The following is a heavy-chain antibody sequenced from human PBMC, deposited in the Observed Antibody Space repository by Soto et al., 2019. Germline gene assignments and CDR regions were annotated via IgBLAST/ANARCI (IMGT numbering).Heavy chain of an antibody. D-gene: IGHD1-20*01. V-gene: IGHV4-31*03. J-gene: IGHJ6*02. Sequence: PSETLSLTCTVSGGSISSGGYYWSWIRQHPGKGLEWIGYIYYSGSTYYNPSLKSRVTISVDTSKNQFSLKLSSVTAADTAVYYCARADRGNWNRCNYGMDVGGQGTTVTVSS. CDR2: IYYSGST. CDR1: GGSISSGGYY. CDR3: ARADRGNWNRCNYGMDV.